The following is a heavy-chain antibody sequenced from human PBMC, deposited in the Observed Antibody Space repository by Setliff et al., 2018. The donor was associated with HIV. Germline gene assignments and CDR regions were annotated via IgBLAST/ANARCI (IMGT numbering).Heavy chain of an antibody. Sequence: SETLSLTCTVSGGSMNASHWSWIRQSPGKGPEWIAYIHVSGSTYFNPSLSSRVTISIDTSNNQFSLRLSSVTAADTAVYYCARTGYAFDVWGLGTMVTRLL. CDR2: IHVSGST. CDR1: GGSMNASH. CDR3: ARTGYAFDV. J-gene: IGHJ3*01. V-gene: IGHV4-59*08.